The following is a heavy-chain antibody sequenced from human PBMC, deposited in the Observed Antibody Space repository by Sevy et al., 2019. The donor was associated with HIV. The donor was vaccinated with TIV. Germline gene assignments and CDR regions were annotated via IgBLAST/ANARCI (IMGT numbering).Heavy chain of an antibody. CDR1: GFTFSSYS. CDR3: ARDLILRRQQLVAGTDDY. Sequence: GGSLRLSCAASGFTFSSYSMNWVRQAPGKGLEWVSYISSSCSTIYYADSVKGRFTISRDNAKNSLYLQMNSLRDEDTAVYYCARDLILRRQQLVAGTDDYWGQGTLVTVSS. V-gene: IGHV3-48*02. D-gene: IGHD6-13*01. J-gene: IGHJ4*02. CDR2: ISSSCSTI.